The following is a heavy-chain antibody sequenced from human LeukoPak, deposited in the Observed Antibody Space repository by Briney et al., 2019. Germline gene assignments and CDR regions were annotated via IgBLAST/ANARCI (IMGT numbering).Heavy chain of an antibody. Sequence: ASVKVSCKASGYTFTGYYMHWVRQAPGQGLEWMGWINPNSGGTNYAQKFQGRVTMTRDTSISTAYMELSGLRSDDTAVYYCARPRPGITFGGVIAIPDYWGQGTLVTVSS. V-gene: IGHV1-2*02. D-gene: IGHD3-16*02. J-gene: IGHJ4*02. CDR3: ARPRPGITFGGVIAIPDY. CDR2: INPNSGGT. CDR1: GYTFTGYY.